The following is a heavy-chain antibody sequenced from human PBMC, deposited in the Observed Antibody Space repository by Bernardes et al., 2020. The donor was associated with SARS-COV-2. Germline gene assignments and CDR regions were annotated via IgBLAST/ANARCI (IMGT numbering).Heavy chain of an antibody. CDR2: IYYSGST. CDR3: ARAYPSQRFLEWPYGMDV. CDR1: GGSISSSSYY. V-gene: IGHV4-31*03. D-gene: IGHD3-3*01. Sequence: SETLSLTCTVSGGSISSSSYYWGWIRQHPGKGLEWIGYIYYSGSTYYNPSLKSRVTISVDTSKNQFSLKLSSVTAADTAVYYCARAYPSQRFLEWPYGMDVWGQGTTVTVSS. J-gene: IGHJ6*02.